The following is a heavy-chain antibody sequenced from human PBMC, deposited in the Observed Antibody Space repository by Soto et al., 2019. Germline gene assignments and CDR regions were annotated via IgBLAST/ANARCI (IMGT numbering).Heavy chain of an antibody. D-gene: IGHD3-3*01. V-gene: IGHV3-15*01. CDR1: VFTFSNAW. J-gene: IGHJ6*02. Sequence: EVQLVESGGGLVKPWGSLRLSCAASVFTFSNAWMNWVRQAPGKGLEWVGRIKSKTDGGTTDYAAPVKGRIIISRDDSNNTLYLQMNSLKSDDTAVYYCTTDRYYDFWSCYRYGMDVWGQGTTVTVSS. CDR2: IKSKTDGGTT. CDR3: TTDRYYDFWSCYRYGMDV.